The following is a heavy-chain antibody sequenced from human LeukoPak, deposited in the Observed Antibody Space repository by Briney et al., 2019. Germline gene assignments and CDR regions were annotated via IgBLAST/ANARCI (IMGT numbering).Heavy chain of an antibody. D-gene: IGHD4-23*01. CDR1: GFTFTGYD. V-gene: IGHV1-2*06. CDR2: INPNSGGT. J-gene: IGHJ3*02. Sequence: GASVKLSCKASGFTFTGYDIHWVRQAPGQGLEWMGRINPNSGGTYYAQNVQGRVTMTRDTSISTAYMELSRLRAGDTAVYYCARRVTSTAFDIWGQGTMVTVSS. CDR3: ARRVTSTAFDI.